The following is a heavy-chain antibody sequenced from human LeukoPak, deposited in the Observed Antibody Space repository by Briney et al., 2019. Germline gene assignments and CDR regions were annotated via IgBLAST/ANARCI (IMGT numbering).Heavy chain of an antibody. CDR3: ARVLDSGLLDY. J-gene: IGHJ4*02. Sequence: SQTLSLTCAVSGGSISSGGYSWSWIRQPPGKGLEWIGYIYHSGSTYYNPSLKSRVTISVDRSKNQFSLKLSSVTAADTAVYYCARVLDSGLLDYWGQGTLVTVSS. CDR1: GGSISSGGYS. CDR2: IYHSGST. V-gene: IGHV4-30-2*01. D-gene: IGHD1-26*01.